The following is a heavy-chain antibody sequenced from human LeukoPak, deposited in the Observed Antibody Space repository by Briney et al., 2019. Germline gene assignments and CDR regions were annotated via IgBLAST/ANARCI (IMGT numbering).Heavy chain of an antibody. CDR1: GYTFTSYA. V-gene: IGHV1-3*01. D-gene: IGHD3-3*01. CDR2: INAGNGNT. J-gene: IGHJ4*02. CDR3: ARVELRFLEWLYDY. Sequence: ASVKVSCKASGYTFTSYAMHWVRQAPGQRLEWMGWINAGNGNTKYPQKFQGRVTITRDTSASTAYMELSSLRSEDTAVYYCARVELRFLEWLYDYWGQGTLVTVSS.